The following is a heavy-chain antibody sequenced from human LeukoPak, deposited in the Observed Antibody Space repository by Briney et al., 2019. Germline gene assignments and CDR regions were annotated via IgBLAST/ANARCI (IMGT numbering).Heavy chain of an antibody. CDR1: GFSFNNYW. J-gene: IGHJ4*02. V-gene: IGHV3-74*01. CDR3: TKEQRGMFNS. D-gene: IGHD6-13*01. Sequence: GGSLRLSCAASGFSFNNYWMLWVRHAPGKGLVWVSRINSDGSITHYADSVKGRFTISRDNAKNTLYVQMSSLRAEDTAVYYCTKEQRGMFNSCGQGTLVTVSS. CDR2: INSDGSIT.